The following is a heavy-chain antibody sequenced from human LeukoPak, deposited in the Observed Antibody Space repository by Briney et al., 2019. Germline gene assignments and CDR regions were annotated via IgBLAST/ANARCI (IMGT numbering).Heavy chain of an antibody. CDR1: GYTFTSYY. V-gene: IGHV1-46*03. Sequence: ASVKVSCKASGYTFTSYYMHWVRQAPGQGLEWMGIINPSSGSTSYAQKFQGRVTMTRDTSTSTVYMELSSLRSEDTAVYYCARVGYYYDSSGYYGAFDIWGQGTMVTVSS. CDR2: INPSSGST. J-gene: IGHJ3*02. CDR3: ARVGYYYDSSGYYGAFDI. D-gene: IGHD3-22*01.